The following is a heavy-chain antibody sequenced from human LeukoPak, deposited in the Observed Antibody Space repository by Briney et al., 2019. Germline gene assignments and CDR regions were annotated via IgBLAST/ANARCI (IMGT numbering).Heavy chain of an antibody. J-gene: IGHJ5*02. D-gene: IGHD3-22*01. Sequence: ASVKVSCKASGYTFTGYYMHWVRQAPGQGLEWMGWINPNSGGTNYAQKFQGRVTMTRDTSISTAYMELSRLRSDDTAVYYCAGDETYYYDSSGYNWFDPWGQGTLVTVSS. V-gene: IGHV1-2*02. CDR3: AGDETYYYDSSGYNWFDP. CDR1: GYTFTGYY. CDR2: INPNSGGT.